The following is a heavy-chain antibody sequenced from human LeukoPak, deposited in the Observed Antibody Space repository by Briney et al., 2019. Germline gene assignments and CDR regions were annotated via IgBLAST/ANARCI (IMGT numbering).Heavy chain of an antibody. Sequence: GGSLRLSCAASGFTFSDYYMSWLRQAPGKGLEWVSAISSSSSYIYYADSVKGRFSISRDNAKNSLYLQMNSLRAEDTAVYYCARVDTAVDSFDYWGQGTLVTVSS. CDR1: GFTFSDYY. CDR2: ISSSSSYI. J-gene: IGHJ4*02. CDR3: ARVDTAVDSFDY. V-gene: IGHV3-11*06. D-gene: IGHD5-18*01.